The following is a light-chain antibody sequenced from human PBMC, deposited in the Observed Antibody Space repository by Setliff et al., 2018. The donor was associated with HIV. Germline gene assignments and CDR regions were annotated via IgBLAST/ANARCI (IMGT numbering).Light chain of an antibody. CDR1: ISNIGSNT. CDR3: AAWDDSLNGYV. CDR2: SNF. J-gene: IGLJ1*01. Sequence: VLTQPPSASGTPGQRVTISCSGSISNIGSNTINWYQRLPGTAPKLLIYSNFQRPSGVPDRFSASKSGTSASLAISGLQSDDEADYYCAAWDDSLNGYVFGTGTKV. V-gene: IGLV1-44*01.